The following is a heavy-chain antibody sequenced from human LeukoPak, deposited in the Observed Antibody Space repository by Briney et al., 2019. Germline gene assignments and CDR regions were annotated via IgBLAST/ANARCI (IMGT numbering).Heavy chain of an antibody. CDR3: ASVAAAGNQDDY. Sequence: PGGSLRLSCAASGFNFSNYWMTWVRQTPGKGLEWVANIKQDGSEKYYVDSVKGRFTISRDNAKNSLYLQMNSLRAEDTAVYYCASVAAAGNQDDYWGQGTLVTVSS. CDR2: IKQDGSEK. CDR1: GFNFSNYW. J-gene: IGHJ4*02. D-gene: IGHD6-13*01. V-gene: IGHV3-7*01.